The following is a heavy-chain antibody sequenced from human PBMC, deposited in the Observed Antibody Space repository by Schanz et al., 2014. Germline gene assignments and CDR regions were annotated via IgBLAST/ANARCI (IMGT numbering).Heavy chain of an antibody. J-gene: IGHJ4*02. Sequence: VQLVESGGGVVQPGRSLRLSCSASGFTFSTYAMSWARQTPGKGLEWVSSITTGGNTYYRDSVKGRFTISRDNSKDTLYLQMSGLTPEDTAVYYCARGPIPIQGVPMDFWGQGTLVTVSS. CDR2: ITTGGNT. V-gene: IGHV3-23*04. CDR3: ARGPIPIQGVPMDF. D-gene: IGHD3-10*01. CDR1: GFTFSTYA.